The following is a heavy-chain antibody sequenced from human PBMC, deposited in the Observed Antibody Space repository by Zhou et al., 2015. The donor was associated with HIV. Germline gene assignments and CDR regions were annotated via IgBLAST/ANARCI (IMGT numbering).Heavy chain of an antibody. V-gene: IGHV1-69*09. J-gene: IGHJ3*01. D-gene: IGHD3-16*01. Sequence: QVQLVQSGAEVKTPGSSMKVSCKASGGTFSSYAINWVRQAPGHALEWMGGIIPILRIPNYAETLQGRVTITADTSTNTVYMELSSLRSEDAAVYFCARSSVNHDYAFDLWGQGTKVIVSS. CDR2: IIPILRIP. CDR3: ARSSVNHDYAFDL. CDR1: GGTFSSYA.